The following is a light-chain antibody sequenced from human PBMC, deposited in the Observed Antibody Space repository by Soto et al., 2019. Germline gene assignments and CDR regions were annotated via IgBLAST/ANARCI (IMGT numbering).Light chain of an antibody. CDR3: QQYGSSPTT. V-gene: IGKV3-20*01. CDR2: CAS. CDR1: QSVTSSY. Sequence: EIVLTQSPGTLSLSPGERATLSCRASQSVTSSYLAWCQQKPGQAPRLLIYCASSRATGIPDRFSGSGSGTDFTLTISRLEPEDFAVYFCQQYGSSPTTFGQGTKVDI. J-gene: IGKJ1*01.